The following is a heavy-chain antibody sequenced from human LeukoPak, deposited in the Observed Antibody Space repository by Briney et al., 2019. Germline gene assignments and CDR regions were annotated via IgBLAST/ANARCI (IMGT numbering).Heavy chain of an antibody. CDR1: GFTVSSNY. V-gene: IGHV3-66*04. D-gene: IGHD6-13*01. CDR3: ARLEIAAAGDFDY. J-gene: IGHJ4*02. Sequence: PGGSLRLSCAASGFTVSSNYMNWVRQAPGKGLEWVSMIYPNGNTFYTNSVKGRFTISRDNSKNTLDLQMSSLRAEDTAVYYCARLEIAAAGDFDYWGQGTLVTVSS. CDR2: IYPNGNT.